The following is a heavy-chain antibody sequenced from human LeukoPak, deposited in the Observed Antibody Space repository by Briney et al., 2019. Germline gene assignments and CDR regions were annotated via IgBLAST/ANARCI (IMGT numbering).Heavy chain of an antibody. J-gene: IGHJ4*02. Sequence: ASVKVSCKASGYTFTGYYMHWVRQAPGQGLERMGWINPNSGGTNYAQKFQGRVTMTRDTSTSTVYMELSSLRSEDTAVYYCARDHYHKIHSVMVTAPDYWGQGTLVIVSS. D-gene: IGHD2-21*02. V-gene: IGHV1-2*02. CDR1: GYTFTGYY. CDR3: ARDHYHKIHSVMVTAPDY. CDR2: INPNSGGT.